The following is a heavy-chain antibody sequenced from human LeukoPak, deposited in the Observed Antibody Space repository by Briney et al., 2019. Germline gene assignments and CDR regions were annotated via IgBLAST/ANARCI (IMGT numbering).Heavy chain of an antibody. CDR2: INVDVSSI. V-gene: IGHV3-74*01. CDR1: GSTFSGYW. J-gene: IGHJ4*02. CDR3: GRETAPAGTGAVDY. Sequence: GGSLRLSCAASGSTFSGYWVHWGRQAPGKGLVWGSVINVDVSSIRYADSVKGRFTISKDNTNKTLYLQMDSLRGEETAVYYAGRETAPAGTGAVDYWGQGTLVTVSS. D-gene: IGHD6-13*01.